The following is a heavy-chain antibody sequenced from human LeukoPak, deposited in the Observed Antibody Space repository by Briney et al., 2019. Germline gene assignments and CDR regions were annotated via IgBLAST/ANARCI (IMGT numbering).Heavy chain of an antibody. CDR1: GYTFTSYA. J-gene: IGHJ4*02. V-gene: IGHV1-69*05. Sequence: SVKVSCKASGYTFTSYAISWVRQAPGQGLEWMGGIIPIFGTANYAQKFQGRVTITTDESTSTAYMELRSLRSDDTAVYYCARAAAGDKRMGYWGQGTLVTVSS. D-gene: IGHD6-13*01. CDR3: ARAAAGDKRMGY. CDR2: IIPIFGTA.